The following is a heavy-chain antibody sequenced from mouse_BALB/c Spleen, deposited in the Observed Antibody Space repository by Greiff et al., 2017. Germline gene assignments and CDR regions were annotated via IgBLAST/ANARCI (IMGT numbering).Heavy chain of an antibody. V-gene: IGHV1-69*02. J-gene: IGHJ2*01. D-gene: IGHD1-1*01. CDR1: GYTFTSYW. CDR2: IDPSDSYT. Sequence: QVQLQQPGAELVKPGASVKLSCKASGYTFTSYWMHWVKQRPGQGLEWIGEIDPSDSYTNYNQKFKDKATLTADKSSSTAYMQLSSLTSEDSAVYYCARSPITTVVATDYFDYWGQGTTLTVSS. CDR3: ARSPITTVVATDYFDY.